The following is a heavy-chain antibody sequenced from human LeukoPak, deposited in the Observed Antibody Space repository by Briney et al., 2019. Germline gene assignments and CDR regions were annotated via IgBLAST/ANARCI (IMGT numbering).Heavy chain of an antibody. J-gene: IGHJ4*02. CDR1: GFTFSSYT. V-gene: IGHV3-23*01. D-gene: IGHD2-2*03. CDR2: ISTGGGNT. CDR3: AKDGGLWISAHWGDS. Sequence: GGSLRLSCTASGFTFSSYTMSWVRQAPGKGLKWVSTISTGGGNTYYADSVQGRFTFSRDDSKNTLYLQMNSLRAEDTAVYYCAKDGGLWISAHWGDSWGRGTLVTVSS.